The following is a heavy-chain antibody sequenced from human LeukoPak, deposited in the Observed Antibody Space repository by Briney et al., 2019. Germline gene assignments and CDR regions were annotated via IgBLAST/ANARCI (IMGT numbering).Heavy chain of an antibody. D-gene: IGHD3-10*01. Sequence: ASVKVSCKASGYTFTSYAMHWVRQAPGQRLEWMGWINAGNGNTKYSQEFQGRVTITRDTSASTAYMELSSLRSEDMAVYYCARGPMVRGVIITISWFDPWGQGTLVTVSS. V-gene: IGHV1-3*03. CDR1: GYTFTSYA. CDR3: ARGPMVRGVIITISWFDP. CDR2: INAGNGNT. J-gene: IGHJ5*02.